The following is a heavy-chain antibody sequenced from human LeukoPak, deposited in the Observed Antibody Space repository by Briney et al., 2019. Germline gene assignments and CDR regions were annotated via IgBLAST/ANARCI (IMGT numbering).Heavy chain of an antibody. D-gene: IGHD3-22*01. V-gene: IGHV1-69*05. CDR1: GGTFSSYA. CDR3: ARGGTKKSYYYDSSGFPDAFDI. Sequence: WASVKVSCKASGGTFSSYAISWVRQAPGQGLEWMGRIIPIFGTANYAQKFQGRVTITTDESTSTAYMELSSLRSEGTAVYYCARGGTKKSYYYDSSGFPDAFDIWGQGTMVTVSS. CDR2: IIPIFGTA. J-gene: IGHJ3*02.